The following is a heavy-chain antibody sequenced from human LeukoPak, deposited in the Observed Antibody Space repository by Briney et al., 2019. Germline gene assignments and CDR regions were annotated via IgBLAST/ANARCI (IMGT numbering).Heavy chain of an antibody. Sequence: QPGGSLRLSCAASGFTFSGYWMHWVRQAPGKGLVWVSRIFSDGSTTNYADSVKGRFTISRDNAKNTLYLQMNSLRAEDTAVYYCARGCGGDCYATNFDYWGQGTLVTVSS. J-gene: IGHJ4*02. D-gene: IGHD2-21*02. CDR1: GFTFSGYW. CDR3: ARGCGGDCYATNFDY. V-gene: IGHV3-74*01. CDR2: IFSDGSTT.